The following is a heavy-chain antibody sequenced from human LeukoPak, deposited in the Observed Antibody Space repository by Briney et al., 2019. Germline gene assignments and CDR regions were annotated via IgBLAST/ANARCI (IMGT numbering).Heavy chain of an antibody. V-gene: IGHV3-30*18. CDR3: AKDPFFGSYGVLDY. Sequence: QPGGSLRLSCAASGFTFSSYGMHWVRQAPGKGLEWVAVISYDGSNKYYADSVKGRFIISRDNSKNTLYLQMNSLRAEDTAVYYCAKDPFFGSYGVLDYWGQGTLVTVSS. CDR2: ISYDGSNK. D-gene: IGHD1-26*01. CDR1: GFTFSSYG. J-gene: IGHJ4*02.